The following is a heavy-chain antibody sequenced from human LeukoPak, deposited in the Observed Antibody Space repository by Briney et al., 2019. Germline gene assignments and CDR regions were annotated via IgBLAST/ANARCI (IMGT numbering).Heavy chain of an antibody. J-gene: IGHJ4*02. D-gene: IGHD5-18*01. CDR3: EHTYGAIFDY. CDR2: IYYRGST. Sequence: SETLSLTCDVSGASINGDYWSWIRQPPGKGLEWIGYIYYRGSTNYNSSLKSRLTISIDTSKNQFSLHLKSVTAADTAVYYCEHTYGAIFDYRGRGILVTVSS. CDR1: GASINGDY. V-gene: IGHV4-59*03.